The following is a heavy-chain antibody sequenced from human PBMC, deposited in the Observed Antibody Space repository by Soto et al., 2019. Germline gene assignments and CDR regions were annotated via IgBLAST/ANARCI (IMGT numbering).Heavy chain of an antibody. V-gene: IGHV3-33*01. CDR3: ARSCSGGGCYGDY. CDR2: IWYDGSNK. Sequence: QVQLVESGGGVVQPGRSLRLSCAASGFIFSSYGMHWVRQAPGKGLEWVAVIWYDGSNKYYADSVKGRFTISRDNSKNTLYLQMNSLRAEDTAIYYCARSCSGGGCYGDYWGQGTLVTVSS. D-gene: IGHD2-15*01. J-gene: IGHJ4*02. CDR1: GFIFSSYG.